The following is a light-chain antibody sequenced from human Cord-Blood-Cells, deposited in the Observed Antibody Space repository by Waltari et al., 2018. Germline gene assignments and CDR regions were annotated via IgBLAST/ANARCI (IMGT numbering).Light chain of an antibody. V-gene: IGLV2-8*01. CDR2: ELS. CDR3: SSYAGSNNLV. J-gene: IGLJ3*02. Sequence: QSALTQPPSASGSPGQSVTISCTGTSSDVGGYNYVSWYQQHPAKAPKLMIYELSKRPSGVHDRFSGSKSGNTASLTVAGLQAEDEADYYCSSYAGSNNLVFGGGTKLTVL. CDR1: SSDVGGYNY.